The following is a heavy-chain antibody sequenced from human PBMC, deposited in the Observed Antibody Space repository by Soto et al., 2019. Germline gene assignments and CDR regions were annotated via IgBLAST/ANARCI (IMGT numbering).Heavy chain of an antibody. V-gene: IGHV1-8*01. Sequence: ASVKVSCKASGYTFTSYDINWVRQATGQGLEWMGWMNASSGNTEYSQKFQGRVTITRDTSASTAYMELSSLRSEDTAVYYCARIVVPAAIGELGYWGQGTLVTVSS. J-gene: IGHJ4*02. CDR3: ARIVVPAAIGELGY. CDR1: GYTFTSYD. D-gene: IGHD2-2*01. CDR2: MNASSGNT.